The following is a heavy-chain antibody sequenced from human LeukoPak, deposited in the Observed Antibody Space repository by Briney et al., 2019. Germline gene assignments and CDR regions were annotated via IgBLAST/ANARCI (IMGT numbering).Heavy chain of an antibody. Sequence: ASVKVSYKASGYTFTSYYMHWVRQAPGQGLEWMGIINPSGGSTSYAQKFQGRVTMTRDTSTSTVYMELSSLRSEDTAVYYCARDYPGYCSGGSCYSWDYWGQGTLVTVSS. CDR3: ARDYPGYCSGGSCYSWDY. V-gene: IGHV1-46*01. CDR1: GYTFTSYY. J-gene: IGHJ4*02. CDR2: INPSGGST. D-gene: IGHD2-15*01.